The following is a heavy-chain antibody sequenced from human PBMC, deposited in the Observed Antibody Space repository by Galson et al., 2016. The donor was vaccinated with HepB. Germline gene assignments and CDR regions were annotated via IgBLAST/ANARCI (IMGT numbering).Heavy chain of an antibody. CDR2: IDYDGRTT. CDR3: TRGHNTMISSRIDF. J-gene: IGHJ4*02. D-gene: IGHD3-22*01. V-gene: IGHV3-74*01. CDR1: GFTLSRFC. Sequence: SLRLSCAASGFTLSRFCMHWVRQVPEKGLVWVSRIDYDGRTTGYADSVKGRFTISRDDAKNTLYLQMNSLGAEDTAVYYCTRGHNTMISSRIDFWGQGTLVTVSS.